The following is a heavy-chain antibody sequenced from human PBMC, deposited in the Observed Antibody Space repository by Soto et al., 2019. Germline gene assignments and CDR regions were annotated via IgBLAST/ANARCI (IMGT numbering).Heavy chain of an antibody. D-gene: IGHD3-3*01. CDR3: ARKVDYDSWSGYWFDP. CDR1: GGTFSSYA. J-gene: IGHJ5*02. Sequence: SVKVSCKASGGTFSSYAISWVRQAPGQGLEWMGGIIPIFGTANYAQKFQGRVTITADKSTSTAYMELSSLRSEDTAVYYCARKVDYDSWSGYWFDPWGQGTLVTVSS. CDR2: IIPIFGTA. V-gene: IGHV1-69*06.